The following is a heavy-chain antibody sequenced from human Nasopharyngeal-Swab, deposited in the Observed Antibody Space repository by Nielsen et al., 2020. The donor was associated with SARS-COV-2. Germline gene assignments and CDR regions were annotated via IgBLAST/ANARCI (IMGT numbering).Heavy chain of an antibody. CDR2: IIPIFGTA. D-gene: IGHD6-13*01. CDR1: GGTFSSYA. CDR3: ARLPGIAAAGRERYYYYYRDV. J-gene: IGHJ6*03. V-gene: IGHV1-69*13. Sequence: SVKVSCKASGGTFSSYAISWVRQAPGQGLEWMGGIIPIFGTANYAQKFQGRVTITADESTSTAYMELSSLRSEDTAVYYCARLPGIAAAGRERYYYYYRDVWGKGTTVTVSS.